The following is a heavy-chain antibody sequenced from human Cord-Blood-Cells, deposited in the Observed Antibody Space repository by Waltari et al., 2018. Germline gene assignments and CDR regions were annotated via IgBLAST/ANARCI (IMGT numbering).Heavy chain of an antibody. CDR1: GGSISSGGYY. CDR3: ARDKGMTTVTTDAFDI. V-gene: IGHV4-31*03. J-gene: IGHJ3*02. Sequence: QVQLQESGPGLVKPSQTLSLTCTVSGGSISSGGYYWSWIRQHPGKGLEWIGYIYYSGGTSYNPSLKSRVTISVDTSKNQFSLKLSSVTAADTAVYYCARDKGMTTVTTDAFDIWGQGTMVTVSS. CDR2: IYYSGGT. D-gene: IGHD4-17*01.